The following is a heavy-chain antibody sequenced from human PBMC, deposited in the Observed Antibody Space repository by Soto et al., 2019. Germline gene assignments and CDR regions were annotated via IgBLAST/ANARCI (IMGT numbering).Heavy chain of an antibody. V-gene: IGHV4-61*01. CDR3: TRGGDADKNGH. CDR2: INYSGSN. J-gene: IGHJ4*02. Sequence: QVQLQESGPGLVKPSETLSLTCTIPDGSVNTCTDYWSWIRQPPGKGLEWIGFINYSGSNYYNPSLKSRVNMSGDPSKYQFSLKLTSVSAADTAVYYCTRGGDADKNGHLGQGTLVTVSS. CDR1: DGSVNTCTDY. D-gene: IGHD2-21*01.